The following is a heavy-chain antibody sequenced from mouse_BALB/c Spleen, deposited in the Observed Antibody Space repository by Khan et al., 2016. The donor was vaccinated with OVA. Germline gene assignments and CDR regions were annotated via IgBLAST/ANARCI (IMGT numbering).Heavy chain of an antibody. V-gene: IGHV2-6-4*01. Sequence: VQLQESGPGLVAPSQSLSITCTVSGFSLSRYNIHWVRQPPGKGLEWLGMIWGGGGTDYNSTLKSRLSITKDTPKSQVFLKMNSLQTDDTAMYYCARAYYRYDGYYAMDYWGQGTSVTVSS. J-gene: IGHJ4*01. D-gene: IGHD2-14*01. CDR1: GFSLSRYN. CDR2: IWGGGGT. CDR3: ARAYYRYDGYYAMDY.